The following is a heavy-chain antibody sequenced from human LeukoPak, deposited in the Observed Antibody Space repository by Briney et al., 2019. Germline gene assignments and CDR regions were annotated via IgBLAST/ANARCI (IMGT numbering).Heavy chain of an antibody. CDR2: IYYSGST. CDR3: ARAGGEESYEYFDY. J-gene: IGHJ4*02. Sequence: PSETLSLTCTVSGGFISSSSYYWGWIRQPPGKGLEWIGSIYYSGSTYYNPSLKSRVTISVDTSKNQFSLKLSSVTAADTAVYYCARAGGEESYEYFDYWGQGTLVTVSS. V-gene: IGHV4-39*01. CDR1: GGFISSSSYY. D-gene: IGHD3-16*01.